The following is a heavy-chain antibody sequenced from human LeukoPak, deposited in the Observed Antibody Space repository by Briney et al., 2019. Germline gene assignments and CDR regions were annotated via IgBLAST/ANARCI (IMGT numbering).Heavy chain of an antibody. CDR3: ARGSDGDAFDI. J-gene: IGHJ3*02. D-gene: IGHD5-24*01. Sequence: PGGSLRLSCAASGFTFSSYWMHWARQAPGKGLVWVSAIGTAGDTYYPGSVKGRFTISRENAKNSLYLQMNSLRAGDTAVYYCARGSDGDAFDIWGQGTMVTVSS. CDR1: GFTFSSYW. CDR2: IGTAGDT. V-gene: IGHV3-13*01.